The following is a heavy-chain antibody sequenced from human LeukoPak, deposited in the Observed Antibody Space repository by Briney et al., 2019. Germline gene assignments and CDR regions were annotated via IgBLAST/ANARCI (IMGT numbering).Heavy chain of an antibody. D-gene: IGHD6-19*01. Sequence: GSLRLSCAASGFTFSSYAMHWVRQAPGKGLEWVAVISYGGSNKYYADSVKGRFTISRDNSKNTLYLQMNSLRAEDTAVYYCASPLPNSGWYEERDYWGQGTLVTVSS. CDR3: ASPLPNSGWYEERDY. J-gene: IGHJ4*02. V-gene: IGHV3-30*01. CDR2: ISYGGSNK. CDR1: GFTFSSYA.